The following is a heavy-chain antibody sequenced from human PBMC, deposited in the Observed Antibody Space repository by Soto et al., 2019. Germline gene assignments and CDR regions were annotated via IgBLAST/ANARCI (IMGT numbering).Heavy chain of an antibody. D-gene: IGHD3-10*01. J-gene: IGHJ6*02. CDR2: IYPGDSDT. V-gene: IGHV5-51*01. CDR3: ARHSPLGVMDV. CDR1: GYRFASYW. Sequence: ESLKVSFKGSGYRFASYWIVWVRQMPGKGLEWMGIIYPGDSDTRYSPSFQGQVTISADKSISNAHLQWSSLKASDTAMYYCARHSPLGVMDVWGQGTTVTVSS.